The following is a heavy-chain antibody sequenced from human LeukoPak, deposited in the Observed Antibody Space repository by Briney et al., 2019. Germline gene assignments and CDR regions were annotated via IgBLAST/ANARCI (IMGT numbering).Heavy chain of an antibody. V-gene: IGHV3-30-3*01. CDR1: GFIFGGYA. Sequence: PGGSLALSCAASGFIFGGYAMHWIRQAPGKGLQWLAVISYDGGKTYYADSVGGRFTISRDNSKSTVYLEINSLRSEDTAIYYCARGFNDFWSGSQLEYWGQGTLVTVSS. CDR2: ISYDGGKT. CDR3: ARGFNDFWSGSQLEY. D-gene: IGHD3-3*01. J-gene: IGHJ4*02.